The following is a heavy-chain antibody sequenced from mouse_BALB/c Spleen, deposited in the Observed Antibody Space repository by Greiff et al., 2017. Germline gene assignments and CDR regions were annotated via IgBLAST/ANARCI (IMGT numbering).Heavy chain of an antibody. Sequence: VQLVESGPGLVAPSQSLSITCTVSGFSLTSYGVHWVRQPPGKGLEWLGVIWAGGSTNYNSALMSRLSISKDNSKSQVFLKMNSLQSDDTAMYCCARNSPSYWYFDVWGAGTTVTVSS. CDR2: IWAGGST. CDR3: ARNSPSYWYFDV. V-gene: IGHV2-9*02. J-gene: IGHJ1*01. CDR1: GFSLTSYG. D-gene: IGHD5-2*01.